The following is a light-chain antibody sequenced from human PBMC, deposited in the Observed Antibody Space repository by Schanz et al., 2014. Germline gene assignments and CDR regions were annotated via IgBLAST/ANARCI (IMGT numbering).Light chain of an antibody. CDR1: QSLLHSNGYNY. CDR3: MQALQAPYN. V-gene: IGKV2-28*01. CDR2: LGS. J-gene: IGKJ2*01. Sequence: DIVMTQSPLSLPVTPGEPASISCRSSQSLLHSNGYNYLDWYLQKPGQSPHLLIYLGSNRASGVPDRFSGSGSGTDFTLKISRVEAEDVGVYYCMQALQAPYNFGQGTKLEIK.